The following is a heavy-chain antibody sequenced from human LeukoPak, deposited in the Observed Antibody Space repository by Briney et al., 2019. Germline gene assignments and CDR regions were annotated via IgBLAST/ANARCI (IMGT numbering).Heavy chain of an antibody. CDR1: GFTFSSYA. CDR2: ISYDGSNK. D-gene: IGHD2-2*01. Sequence: QAGGSLRLSCAASGFTFSSYAMHWVRQAPGKGLEWVAVISYDGSNKFYADPVKGRFTISRDNSKNTLYLQMNSLRAEDTAVYYCARGPTYCSSTSCRYYYYGMDVWGQGTTVTVSS. J-gene: IGHJ6*02. V-gene: IGHV3-30*04. CDR3: ARGPTYCSSTSCRYYYYGMDV.